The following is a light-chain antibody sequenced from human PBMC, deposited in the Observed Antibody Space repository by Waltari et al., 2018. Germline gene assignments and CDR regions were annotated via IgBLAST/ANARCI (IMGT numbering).Light chain of an antibody. CDR2: AAS. CDR3: QEYNSDPPYT. V-gene: IGKV1-27*01. CDR1: QGIGKY. Sequence: DIQMPQSPSSLSASVGDRVTITCRASQGIGKYLAWYQQKPGKVPKLLIFAASTLQSGVPSRISASGSGTEFTFTISSLQPEDVATYYCQEYNSDPPYTFGQGTKLEIK. J-gene: IGKJ2*01.